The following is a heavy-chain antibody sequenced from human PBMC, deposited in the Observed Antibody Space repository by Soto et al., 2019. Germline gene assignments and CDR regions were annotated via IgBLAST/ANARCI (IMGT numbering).Heavy chain of an antibody. Sequence: EVQLVESGGGLVQPGGSLRLSCAASGFTFSSYAMHWVRQAPGKGLEYVSAISSNGGSTYYANSVKGRFTISRDNSKNTLYLQMGSLRAEDMAVYYCARQMGHYDYVWGSYAFDIWGQGTMVIVSS. CDR2: ISSNGGST. D-gene: IGHD3-16*01. CDR3: ARQMGHYDYVWGSYAFDI. V-gene: IGHV3-64*01. J-gene: IGHJ3*02. CDR1: GFTFSSYA.